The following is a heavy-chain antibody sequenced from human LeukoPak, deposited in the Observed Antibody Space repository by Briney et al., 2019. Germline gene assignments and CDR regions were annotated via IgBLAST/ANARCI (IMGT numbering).Heavy chain of an antibody. CDR1: GYTFTSYA. CDR3: ARDPSRLYYFDY. CDR2: INPNSGGT. D-gene: IGHD3-10*01. Sequence: ASVKVSCKASGYTFTSYAMNWVRQAPGQGLEWMGWINPNSGGTNYAQKFQGRVTMTRDTSISTAYMELSRLRSDDTAVYYCARDPSRLYYFDYWGQGTLVTVSS. V-gene: IGHV1-2*02. J-gene: IGHJ4*02.